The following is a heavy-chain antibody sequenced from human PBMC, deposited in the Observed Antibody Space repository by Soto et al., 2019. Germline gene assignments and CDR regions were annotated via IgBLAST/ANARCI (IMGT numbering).Heavy chain of an antibody. Sequence: GESLKISCKGSGYSFTSYWISWVRQMPGKDLEWMGRIDPSDSYTNYSPSFQGHVTISADKSISTAYLQWSSLKASDTAMYYCACLGGGTTVLDYWGQGTLVTVSS. D-gene: IGHD4-4*01. V-gene: IGHV5-10-1*01. J-gene: IGHJ4*02. CDR2: IDPSDSYT. CDR3: ACLGGGTTVLDY. CDR1: GYSFTSYW.